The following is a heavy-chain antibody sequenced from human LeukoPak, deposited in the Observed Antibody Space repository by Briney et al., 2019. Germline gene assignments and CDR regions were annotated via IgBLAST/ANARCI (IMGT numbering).Heavy chain of an antibody. CDR2: IYYSGST. CDR3: ARVKHVVVVVAATQVYNWFDP. V-gene: IGHV4-39*07. D-gene: IGHD2-15*01. J-gene: IGHJ5*02. CDR1: GGSISSSSYY. Sequence: SETLSLTCTVSGGSISSSSYYWGWIRQPPGKGLEWIGSIYYSGSTYYNPSLKSRVTISVDTSKNQFSLKLSSVTAADTAVYYCARVKHVVVVVAATQVYNWFDPWGQGTLVTVSS.